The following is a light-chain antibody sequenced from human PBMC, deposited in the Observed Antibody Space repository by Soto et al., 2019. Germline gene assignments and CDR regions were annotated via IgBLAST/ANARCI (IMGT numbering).Light chain of an antibody. CDR3: QQSYSTSIT. CDR1: QSIRSY. V-gene: IGKV1-39*01. J-gene: IGKJ5*01. CDR2: GAS. Sequence: DIQMTQSPSSLSASVLDIVTITFLASQSIRSYLNWYQQERGKAPKPLIYGASSLQSGVPSRFSGSGSGTDFTLTISSLQPEDFATYYCQQSYSTSITFGQGTRLEIK.